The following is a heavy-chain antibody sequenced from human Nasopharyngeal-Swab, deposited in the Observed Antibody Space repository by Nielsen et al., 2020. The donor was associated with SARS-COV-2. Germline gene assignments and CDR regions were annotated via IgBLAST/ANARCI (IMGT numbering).Heavy chain of an antibody. V-gene: IGHV4-34*01. CDR2: INHSGST. J-gene: IGHJ3*02. D-gene: IGHD1-7*01. Sequence: WIRQPPGKGLEWIGEINHSGSTNYNPSLKSRVTISVDTSKNQFSLKLSSVTAADTAVYYCAGGEGITGTTPGAFDIWGQGTMVTVSS. CDR3: AGGEGITGTTPGAFDI.